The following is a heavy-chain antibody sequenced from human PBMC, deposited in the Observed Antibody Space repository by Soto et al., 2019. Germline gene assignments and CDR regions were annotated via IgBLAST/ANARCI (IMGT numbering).Heavy chain of an antibody. V-gene: IGHV3-66*01. Sequence: PGESLKISCAASGFTVSSNYMSWVRQAPGKGLEWVSVIYSGGSTYYADSVKGRFTISRDNSKNTLYLQMNSLRAEDTAVYYCARARPFRDYDFWSGYPLINWFDPWGQGTLVTVSS. D-gene: IGHD3-3*01. J-gene: IGHJ5*02. CDR3: ARARPFRDYDFWSGYPLINWFDP. CDR1: GFTVSSNY. CDR2: IYSGGST.